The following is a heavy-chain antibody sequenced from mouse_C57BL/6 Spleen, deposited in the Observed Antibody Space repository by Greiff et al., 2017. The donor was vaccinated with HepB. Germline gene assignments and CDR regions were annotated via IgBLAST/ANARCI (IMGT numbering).Heavy chain of an antibody. Sequence: VQLVESGPGLVAPSQSLSITCTVSGFSLTSYGVDWVRQSPGKGLAWLGVIWGVGSTNYNSALKSRLSISKDNSKSQVCLKMNSLQTDDTAMYYCASPALDSSGYVRFAYWGQGTLVTVSA. CDR2: IWGVGST. D-gene: IGHD3-2*02. V-gene: IGHV2-6*01. CDR1: GFSLTSYG. CDR3: ASPALDSSGYVRFAY. J-gene: IGHJ3*01.